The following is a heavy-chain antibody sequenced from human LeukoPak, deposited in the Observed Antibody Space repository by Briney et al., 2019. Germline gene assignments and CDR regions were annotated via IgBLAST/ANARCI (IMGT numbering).Heavy chain of an antibody. CDR3: AKGVWEGSGNV. Sequence: SEALSLTCAVYGGSFSGYYWSWIRQPPGKGLEWIGEINHSGSTNYNPSLKSRVTISVDTSKNQFSLKLTSVTASDTALYYCAKGVWEGSGNVWGQGTLVTVSS. CDR1: GGSFSGYY. D-gene: IGHD3-10*01. V-gene: IGHV4-34*01. J-gene: IGHJ4*02. CDR2: INHSGST.